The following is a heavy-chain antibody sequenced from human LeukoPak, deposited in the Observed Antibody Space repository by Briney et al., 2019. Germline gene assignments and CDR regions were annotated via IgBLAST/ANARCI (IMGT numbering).Heavy chain of an antibody. V-gene: IGHV3-30*18. J-gene: IGHJ5*02. Sequence: GGSLRLSCAASGFTFSSYGMHWVRQAPGKGLEWVAVISYDGSNKYYADSVKGRFTISRDNSKNALYLQMNSLRAEDTAVYYCAKPTRPRPNWFDPWGQGTLVTVSS. CDR1: GFTFSSYG. CDR2: ISYDGSNK. CDR3: AKPTRPRPNWFDP. D-gene: IGHD4-17*01.